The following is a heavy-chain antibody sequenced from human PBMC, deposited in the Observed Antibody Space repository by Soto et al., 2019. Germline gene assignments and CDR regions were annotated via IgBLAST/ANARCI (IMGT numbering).Heavy chain of an antibody. D-gene: IGHD4-17*01. CDR3: ARSSGDDFFYYGMDV. J-gene: IGHJ6*02. CDR1: GASITSHY. Sequence: SETLSLTCSVSGASITSHYWNWIRQSAGEGRQWIGRVYARGATNYNPSLKSRVTISGDTSKNQFSLTLTSVTAADTAVYYCARSSGDDFFYYGMDVWRHGTKVT. CDR2: VYARGAT. V-gene: IGHV4-59*10.